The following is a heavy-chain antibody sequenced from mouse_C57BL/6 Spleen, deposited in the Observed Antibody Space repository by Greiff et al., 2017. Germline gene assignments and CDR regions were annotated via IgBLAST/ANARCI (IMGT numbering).Heavy chain of an antibody. D-gene: IGHD2-2*01. J-gene: IGHJ1*03. CDR1: GYTFTDYY. Sequence: QVQLQQSGPELVKPGASVKISCKASGYTFTDYYINWVKQRPGQGLEWMGWIFPGSGSTYYNEKFKGKATRTVDKSSSTAYMLLSSLTSEVSAVYFWAREGWLRREAYWYFDVWGTGTTVTVSS. CDR2: IFPGSGST. V-gene: IGHV1-75*01. CDR3: AREGWLRREAYWYFDV.